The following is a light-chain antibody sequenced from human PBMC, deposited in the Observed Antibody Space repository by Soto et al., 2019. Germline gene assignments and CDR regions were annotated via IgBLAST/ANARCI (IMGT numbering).Light chain of an antibody. Sequence: DIQMTQSPSSLPASVGDRVTITCRASQGIGNYLVWYPQKPGKVPKLLIYGASILQSGVPSRFSGSGSGTYFTLTIRSLQPEDAATYYCQKYDTVPWTFGQGTKVDIK. CDR1: QGIGNY. CDR3: QKYDTVPWT. V-gene: IGKV1-27*01. CDR2: GAS. J-gene: IGKJ1*01.